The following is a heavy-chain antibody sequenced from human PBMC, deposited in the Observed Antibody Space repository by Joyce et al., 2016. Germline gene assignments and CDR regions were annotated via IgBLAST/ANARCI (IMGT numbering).Heavy chain of an antibody. CDR3: AGGILTGYFDY. V-gene: IGHV3-30*03. CDR1: GFTFSNYG. D-gene: IGHD3-9*01. Sequence: QGQLVESGGGVVQPGRSLRLSCAAFGFTFSNYGMHWVRQAPGKGLEWVAVISYDGRNKHYGDSVKGRFAISRDNAKNTLYLQMNSLRAEDTAVYYCAGGILTGYFDYWGQGTLVTVSS. J-gene: IGHJ4*02. CDR2: ISYDGRNK.